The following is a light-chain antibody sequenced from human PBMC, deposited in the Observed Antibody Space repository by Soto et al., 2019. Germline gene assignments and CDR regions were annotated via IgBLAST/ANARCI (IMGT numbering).Light chain of an antibody. Sequence: QSALTQPASVSGSPGQSITISCTGTSSDVGGYNYVSWFQHHPGKAPKLIIYEVSYRPSGVSARFSGSKSGDTASLTISGLQAEDEADYYCSSFTSTITRDAFGTGTKVTVL. CDR1: SSDVGGYNY. CDR2: EVS. J-gene: IGLJ1*01. V-gene: IGLV2-14*01. CDR3: SSFTSTITRDA.